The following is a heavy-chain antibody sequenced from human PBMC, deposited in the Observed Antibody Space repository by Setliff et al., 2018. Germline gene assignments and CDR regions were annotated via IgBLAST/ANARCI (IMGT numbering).Heavy chain of an antibody. Sequence: PSETLSLTCTVSGGSISSSSYYWGWIRQPPGKGLEWIGIIYYSGSTYYNPSLKSRVTISVDTSKNQFSLKLSSVTAADTAVYYCARQVEMATIAFDVWGQGTMVTVSS. J-gene: IGHJ3*01. V-gene: IGHV4-39*07. D-gene: IGHD5-12*01. CDR3: ARQVEMATIAFDV. CDR2: IYYSGST. CDR1: GGSISSSSYY.